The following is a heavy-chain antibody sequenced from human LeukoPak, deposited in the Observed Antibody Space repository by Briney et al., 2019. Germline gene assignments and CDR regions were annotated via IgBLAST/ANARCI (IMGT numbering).Heavy chain of an antibody. D-gene: IGHD3-22*01. CDR2: MYVSGTT. CDR3: ARENYYDSSGYSEGMDV. V-gene: IGHV4-4*07. CDR1: GGSMSNSY. J-gene: IGHJ6*02. Sequence: SETLSLTCTVSGGSMSNSYLTWVRQPAGKGLEWIGRMYVSGTTNYNPSLRSRVTMSIVSSNNQFSLRLGSVTAADTAVYYCARENYYDSSGYSEGMDVWGQGTTVTVS.